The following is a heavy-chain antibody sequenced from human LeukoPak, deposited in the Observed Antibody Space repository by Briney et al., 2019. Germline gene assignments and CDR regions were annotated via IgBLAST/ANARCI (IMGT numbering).Heavy chain of an antibody. J-gene: IGHJ5*02. V-gene: IGHV1-18*01. CDR3: ARATDYYDSSGYPFDP. CDR2: ISAYNGNT. Sequence: ASVKVSCKASGYTFTSYDMNWVRQAPGQGLEWMGWISAYNGNTNYAQKLQGRVTMTTDTSTSTAYMELRSLRSDDTAVYYCARATDYYDSSGYPFDPWGQGTLVTVSS. D-gene: IGHD3-22*01. CDR1: GYTFTSYD.